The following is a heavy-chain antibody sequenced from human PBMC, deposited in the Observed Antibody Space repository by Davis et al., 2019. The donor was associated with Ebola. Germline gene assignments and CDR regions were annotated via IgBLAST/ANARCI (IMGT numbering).Heavy chain of an antibody. J-gene: IGHJ4*02. D-gene: IGHD6-19*01. Sequence: SETLSPTCAVYGGSFSGYYWSWIRQPPGKGLEWIGEINHSGSTNYNPSLKSRVTISVDTSKNQFSLKLSSVTAADTAVYYCARGPKRGWYFYYWGQGTLVTVSS. V-gene: IGHV4-34*01. CDR3: ARGPKRGWYFYY. CDR2: INHSGST. CDR1: GGSFSGYY.